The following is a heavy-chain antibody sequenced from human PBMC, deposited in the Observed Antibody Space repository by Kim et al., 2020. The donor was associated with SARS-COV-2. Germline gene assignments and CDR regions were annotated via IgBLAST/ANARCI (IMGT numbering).Heavy chain of an antibody. J-gene: IGHJ4*02. CDR3: ARGRTGSLDY. CDR2: INAGNGNT. V-gene: IGHV1-3*01. D-gene: IGHD3-9*01. CDR1: GYTFTSYS. Sequence: ASVKVSCKASGYTFTSYSMHWVRQAPGQRLEWMGWINAGNGNTKHSQKFQVRVSMTRDTSASTAHMELSSLRAEDTAVYYCARGRTGSLDYWGQGTLVTVSS.